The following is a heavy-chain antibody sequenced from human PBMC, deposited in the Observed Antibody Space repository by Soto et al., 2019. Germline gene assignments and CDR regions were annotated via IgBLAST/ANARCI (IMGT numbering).Heavy chain of an antibody. CDR2: IYYSGST. D-gene: IGHD3-16*01. Sequence: QVQLQESGPGLVKPSETLSLTCTVSGASISTYYWSWIRQPPGKGLEWIGYIYYSGSTSSNPSLESRVTISVDTSKNQFSLKLSSLTAADTAVYYCARGLREWELTFDYWGQGSLVTVSS. V-gene: IGHV4-59*01. CDR1: GASISTYY. CDR3: ARGLREWELTFDY. J-gene: IGHJ4*02.